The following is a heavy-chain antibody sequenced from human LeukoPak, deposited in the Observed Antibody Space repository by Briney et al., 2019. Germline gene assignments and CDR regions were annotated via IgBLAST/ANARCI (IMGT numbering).Heavy chain of an antibody. CDR3: ARVGARLGAFDI. V-gene: IGHV3-74*01. CDR2: IKGDGSTT. J-gene: IGHJ3*02. Sequence: PGGSLRLSCAASGFTFSNYWMHWVRQAPGKGLVWVSRIKGDGSTTSYADSVKGRFTISRDNAKSTLYLQMNSLRAEDTAVYYCARVGARLGAFDIWGQGTMVTVSS. CDR1: GFTFSNYW. D-gene: IGHD6-25*01.